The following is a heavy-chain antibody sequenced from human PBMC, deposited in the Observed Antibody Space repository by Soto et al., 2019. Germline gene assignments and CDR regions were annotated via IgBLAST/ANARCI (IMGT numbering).Heavy chain of an antibody. CDR1: GSSISSNY. Sequence: SETLSLTCTVSGSSISSNYWTWIRQPPGKGLEWIGYVYNSGSTNYNPSLKSRVTISEDTSKSQFSLKVNPMTAADTAVYYCARYRREAVAGYTLDNWGQGILVTVSS. D-gene: IGHD6-13*01. CDR2: VYNSGST. CDR3: ARYRREAVAGYTLDN. V-gene: IGHV4-59*01. J-gene: IGHJ4*02.